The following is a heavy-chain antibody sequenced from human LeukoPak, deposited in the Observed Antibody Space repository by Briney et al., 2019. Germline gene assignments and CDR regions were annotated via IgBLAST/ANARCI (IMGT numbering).Heavy chain of an antibody. Sequence: SVKVSFNASGGSFSSCGISWVRQGPGQGLEWMGGIIPIFGTASYAQKFQGRVTITTDESTSTAYMELSSLRSEDTAVYYCARRSDSSGYYFDYWGQGTLVTVSS. J-gene: IGHJ4*02. CDR1: GGSFSSCG. V-gene: IGHV1-69*05. D-gene: IGHD3-22*01. CDR3: ARRSDSSGYYFDY. CDR2: IIPIFGTA.